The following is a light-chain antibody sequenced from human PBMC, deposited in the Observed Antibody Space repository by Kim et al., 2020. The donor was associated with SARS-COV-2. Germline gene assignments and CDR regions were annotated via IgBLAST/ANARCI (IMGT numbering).Light chain of an antibody. CDR1: SSNIGKYY. Sequence: QKVTISCSGSSSNIGKYYVSWYQQVPGTVPKLLIYDNYKRPSGIPDRFSGSKSDTSATLGITGLQTGDEADYYCATWDTSLQAGVFGGGTQLTVL. CDR2: DNY. V-gene: IGLV1-51*01. CDR3: ATWDTSLQAGV. J-gene: IGLJ3*02.